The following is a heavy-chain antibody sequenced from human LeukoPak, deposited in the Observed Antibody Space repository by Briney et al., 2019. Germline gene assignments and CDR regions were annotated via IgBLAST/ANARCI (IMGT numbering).Heavy chain of an antibody. CDR2: ISPGDSAT. D-gene: IGHD3-16*01. V-gene: IGHV5-51*01. Sequence: GESLKISCKASGYSFATTYWIGWVRQMPGKGLEWMGIISPGDSATRYSPSFQGQVTISVDKSISTAYLQWSSLEASDTAMYYCARRAYDAFDIWGQGTMVTVSS. J-gene: IGHJ3*02. CDR3: ARRAYDAFDI. CDR1: GYSFATTYW.